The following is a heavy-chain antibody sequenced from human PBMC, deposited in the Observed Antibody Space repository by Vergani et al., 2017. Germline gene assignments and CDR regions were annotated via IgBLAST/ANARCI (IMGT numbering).Heavy chain of an antibody. CDR3: ARVDLHCSSTSCYRGYYYYGMDV. V-gene: IGHV4-34*01. CDR2: INHSGST. Sequence: QVQLQQWGAGLLKPSETLSLTCAVYGGSFSGYYWSWIRQPPGKGLEWIGEINHSGSTNYNPSLKSRVTISVDTSKNQFSLKLSSVTAADTAVYYCARVDLHCSSTSCYRGYYYYGMDVWGQGTTVTVSS. J-gene: IGHJ6*02. D-gene: IGHD2-2*02. CDR1: GGSFSGYY.